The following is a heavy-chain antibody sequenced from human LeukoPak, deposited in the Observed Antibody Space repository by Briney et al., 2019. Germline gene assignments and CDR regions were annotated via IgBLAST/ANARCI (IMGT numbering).Heavy chain of an antibody. CDR1: GFTFSNSA. J-gene: IGHJ4*02. CDR3: AKDAQQGSAVADYFDY. V-gene: IGHV3-23*01. D-gene: IGHD6-19*01. CDR2: LSGSGITT. Sequence: PGGSLRLSCAASGFTFSNSAMSWVRQAPGKGLEWVSTLSGSGITTYYADSVKGRFTISRDNSKNTLYLQMNSLRAEDTAVYYCAKDAQQGSAVADYFDYWGQGTLVTVSS.